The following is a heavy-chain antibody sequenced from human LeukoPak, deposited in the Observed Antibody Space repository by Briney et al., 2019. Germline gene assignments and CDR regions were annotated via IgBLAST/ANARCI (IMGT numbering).Heavy chain of an antibody. Sequence: GGSLRLSCAASGFTFSSYGTNWVRQAPGKGLEWVSYISSSSSTIYFADSVKGRFTISRDNAKTSLYLQMNSLRAEDTAVYYCARGSMYGDYPSYNWFDPWGQGTLVTVSS. CDR2: ISSSSSTI. D-gene: IGHD4-17*01. CDR1: GFTFSSYG. CDR3: ARGSMYGDYPSYNWFDP. J-gene: IGHJ5*02. V-gene: IGHV3-48*01.